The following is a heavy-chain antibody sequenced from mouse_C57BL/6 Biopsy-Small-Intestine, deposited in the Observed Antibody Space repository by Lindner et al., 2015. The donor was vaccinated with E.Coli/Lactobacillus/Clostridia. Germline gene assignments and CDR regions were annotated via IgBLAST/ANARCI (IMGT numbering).Heavy chain of an antibody. CDR1: IHLHHLP. V-gene: IGHV1-64*01. CDR3: ARAGRDGYNYSFDY. J-gene: IGHJ4*01. CDR2: INPSGGST. D-gene: IGHD2-3*01. Sequence: SVNGLLQGIWIHLHHLPDALGATAPGQELEWLGIINPSGGSTTYSQKFQGRLTMTRDTSTSTVYMEVSSLRSEDTAVYFCARAGRDGYNYSFDYWGQGTLVTVSS.